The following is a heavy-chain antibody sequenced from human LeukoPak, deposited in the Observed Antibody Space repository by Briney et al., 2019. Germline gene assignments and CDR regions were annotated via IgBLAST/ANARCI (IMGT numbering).Heavy chain of an antibody. D-gene: IGHD3-9*01. CDR3: AAGGDMLTGYSPGGFDY. Sequence: SETLSLTCAVYGGSFSGYYWSWIRQPPGKGLEWIGEINHSGSTNYNPSLKSRVTISVDTSKNQFSLKLSSVTAADTAVYYCAAGGDMLTGYSPGGFDYWGQGTLVTVSS. V-gene: IGHV4-34*01. J-gene: IGHJ4*02. CDR1: GGSFSGYY. CDR2: INHSGST.